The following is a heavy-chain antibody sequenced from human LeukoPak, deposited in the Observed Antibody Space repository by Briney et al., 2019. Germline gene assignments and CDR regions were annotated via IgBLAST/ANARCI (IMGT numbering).Heavy chain of an antibody. CDR2: ISAYNGNT. J-gene: IGHJ4*02. D-gene: IGHD3-22*01. CDR3: ARERYYYDSSGYYYVVPAGYFDY. V-gene: IGHV1-18*01. CDR1: GYTFTSYG. Sequence: ASVKVSCKASGYTFTSYGISWVRQAPGQGLEWMGWISAYNGNTNYAQKLQGRVTMTTDTSTSTAYMELRSLRSDDTAVYYCARERYYYDSSGYYYVVPAGYFDYWGQGTLVTVSS.